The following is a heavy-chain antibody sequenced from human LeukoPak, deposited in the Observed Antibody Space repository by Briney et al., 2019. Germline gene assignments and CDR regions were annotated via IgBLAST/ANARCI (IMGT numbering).Heavy chain of an antibody. D-gene: IGHD2-2*01. CDR2: INSDGSWT. CDR1: GNYW. Sequence: GGSLRLSCAASGNYWMHWVRQAPGKGLVWVSHINSDGSWTTYADSVKGRFTISKDNAKNTVYLQMNNLRAEDTAVYYCVSFYETYWGRGTLVTVSS. J-gene: IGHJ4*02. V-gene: IGHV3-74*01. CDR3: VSFYETY.